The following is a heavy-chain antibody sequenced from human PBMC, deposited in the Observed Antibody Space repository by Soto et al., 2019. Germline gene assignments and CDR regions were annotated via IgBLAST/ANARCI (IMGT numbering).Heavy chain of an antibody. CDR3: ARGLAVAGTPGGMDV. CDR2: IIPILGIA. Sequence: QVQLVQSGAEVKKPGSSVKVSCKASGGTFSSYTISWVRQAPGQGLEWMGRIIPILGIANYAQKFQGRVMITADKSTSTAYMELSSLRSEDTAVYYCARGLAVAGTPGGMDVWGQGTTVTVSS. J-gene: IGHJ6*02. D-gene: IGHD6-19*01. CDR1: GGTFSSYT. V-gene: IGHV1-69*02.